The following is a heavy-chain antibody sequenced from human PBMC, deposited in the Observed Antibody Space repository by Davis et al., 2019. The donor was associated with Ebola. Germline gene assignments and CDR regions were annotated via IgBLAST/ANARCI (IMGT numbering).Heavy chain of an antibody. V-gene: IGHV4-39*02. J-gene: IGHJ4*02. CDR2: IYYSGST. Sequence: MPSETLSLTCTVSGGSISSSSYYWGWIRQPPGKGLEWIGSIYYSGSTYYNPSLKSRVTISVDTSKNQFSLKLSSVTAADTAVYYCARDNEVAAGGAYYFDYWGQGTLVTVSS. CDR1: GGSISSSSYY. D-gene: IGHD2-8*01. CDR3: ARDNEVAAGGAYYFDY.